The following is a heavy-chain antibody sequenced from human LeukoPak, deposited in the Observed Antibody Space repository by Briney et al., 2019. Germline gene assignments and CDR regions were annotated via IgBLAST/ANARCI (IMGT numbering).Heavy chain of an antibody. CDR3: ARDYQMA. J-gene: IGHJ5*02. CDR2: ISSSSSYI. CDR1: GFTFSSYS. Sequence: GGSLSLSCAASGFTFSSYSMHWVRQAPGKGLEWVSSISSSSSYIYYADSVKGRFTISRDNAKNSLYLQISSLSAEDTAVYYCARDYQMAWGQGTLVTVSS. V-gene: IGHV3-21*01. D-gene: IGHD5-24*01.